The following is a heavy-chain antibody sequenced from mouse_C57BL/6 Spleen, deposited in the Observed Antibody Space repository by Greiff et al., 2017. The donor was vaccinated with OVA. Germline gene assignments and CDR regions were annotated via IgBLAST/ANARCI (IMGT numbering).Heavy chain of an antibody. CDR2: IDPEDGET. V-gene: IGHV14-2*01. CDR3: ARSGGNYVLH. Sequence: VQLQQSGAELVKPGASVKLSCTASGFNIKDYYMHWVKQRTEQGLEWIGRIDPEDGETKYAQKFQGKATITADTSSNTAYLQLSSLTSEDTAVYYCARSGGNYVLHWGQGTLVTVSA. J-gene: IGHJ3*01. D-gene: IGHD2-1*01. CDR1: GFNIKDYY.